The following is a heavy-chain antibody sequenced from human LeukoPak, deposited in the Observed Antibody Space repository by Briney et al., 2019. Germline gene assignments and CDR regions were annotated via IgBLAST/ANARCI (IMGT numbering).Heavy chain of an antibody. CDR1: GYTFTGYY. D-gene: IGHD3-3*01. V-gene: IGHV1-2*02. Sequence: ASVKVSCKASGYTFTGYYMHWVRQAPGQGLEWMGWINPNSGGTNYAQKFQGRVTMTRDTSISTAYMELSRLRSDDTAVYYCARGDDFWSGYYPNYYYMDVWGKGTTVTVSS. J-gene: IGHJ6*03. CDR3: ARGDDFWSGYYPNYYYMDV. CDR2: INPNSGGT.